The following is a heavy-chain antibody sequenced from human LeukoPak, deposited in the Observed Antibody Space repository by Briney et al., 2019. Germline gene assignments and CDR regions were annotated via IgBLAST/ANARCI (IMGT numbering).Heavy chain of an antibody. Sequence: SETLSLTCTVSGVSISSGDYSWHWVRQHPGKGLEWIGHIYFSGSTSYNPSLKSRVTISLDTSKNHFSLKLSSVTAADTAVYYCTRAETYWGQGTLVTVSS. CDR1: GVSISSGDYS. J-gene: IGHJ4*02. CDR3: TRAETY. V-gene: IGHV4-31*03. CDR2: IYFSGST.